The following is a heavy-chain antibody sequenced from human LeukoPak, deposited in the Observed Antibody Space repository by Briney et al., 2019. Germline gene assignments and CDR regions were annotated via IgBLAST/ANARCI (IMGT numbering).Heavy chain of an antibody. CDR1: GFTFSSYG. J-gene: IGHJ4*02. CDR3: ARDSFRNGDYLDY. D-gene: IGHD1-1*01. Sequence: AGGSLRLSCAASGFTFSSYGMHWVRQAPGKGLEWVAVIWYDGSNKYYADSVKGRFTISRDNSKNTLYLQMNSLRAEDTAVYYCARDSFRNGDYLDYWGQGTLVTVSS. V-gene: IGHV3-33*01. CDR2: IWYDGSNK.